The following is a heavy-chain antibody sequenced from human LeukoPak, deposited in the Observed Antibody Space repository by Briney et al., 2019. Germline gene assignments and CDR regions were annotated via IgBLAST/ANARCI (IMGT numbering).Heavy chain of an antibody. CDR3: ARDIRGDCSSTSCLNWFDP. J-gene: IGHJ5*02. CDR1: GYTFIGYY. D-gene: IGHD2-2*01. CDR2: INPNSGGT. V-gene: IGHV1-2*02. Sequence: ATVKVSCKASGYTFIGYYMHWVRQAPGQGLEWMGCINPNSGGTNYAQNFQGRVTMPRDTSISTAYMELSSLRSDDTAVYYCARDIRGDCSSTSCLNWFDPCGQGTLVTVSS.